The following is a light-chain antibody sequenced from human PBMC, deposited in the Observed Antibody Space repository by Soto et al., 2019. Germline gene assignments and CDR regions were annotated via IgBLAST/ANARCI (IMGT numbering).Light chain of an antibody. CDR3: CSFAGSYTFWV. Sequence: QSALTQPRSVSGSPGQSVTISCTGTSSDVGDYNYVSWYQQYPGKAPKLVIYHVSKRPSGVPDRFSGSKSGNTASLTISGLQAEDEADYYCCSFAGSYTFWVFGGGTKLTVL. CDR1: SSDVGDYNY. CDR2: HVS. J-gene: IGLJ3*02. V-gene: IGLV2-11*01.